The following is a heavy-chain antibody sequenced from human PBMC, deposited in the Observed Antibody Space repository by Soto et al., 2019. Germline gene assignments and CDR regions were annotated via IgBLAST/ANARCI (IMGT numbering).Heavy chain of an antibody. Sequence: PGVSLRISCKGSGYSFTSYWMSWVRQMPGKGLEWMGRIDPSDSYTNYSPSFQGHVTISADKSISTAYLQWSSLKASDTAMYYCARLVGYCSSTSCYGMDVWGQGTTVTVYS. CDR2: IDPSDSYT. V-gene: IGHV5-10-1*01. CDR3: ARLVGYCSSTSCYGMDV. D-gene: IGHD2-2*01. CDR1: GYSFTSYW. J-gene: IGHJ6*02.